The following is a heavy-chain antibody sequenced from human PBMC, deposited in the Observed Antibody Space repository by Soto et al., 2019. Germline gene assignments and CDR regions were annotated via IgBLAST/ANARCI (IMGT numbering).Heavy chain of an antibody. D-gene: IGHD3-3*01. CDR1: GFTFSSYA. CDR2: ISYDGSNK. Sequence: GGSLRLSCAASGFTFSSYAMHWVRQAPGKGLEWVAVISYDGSNKYYADSVKGRFTISRDNSKNTLYLQMNSLRAEDTAVYYCARVGGVEDWDYYYGMDVWGQGTTVTVSS. J-gene: IGHJ6*02. CDR3: ARVGGVEDWDYYYGMDV. V-gene: IGHV3-30-3*01.